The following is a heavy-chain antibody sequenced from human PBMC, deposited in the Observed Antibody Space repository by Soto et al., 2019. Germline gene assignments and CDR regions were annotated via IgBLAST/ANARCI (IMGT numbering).Heavy chain of an antibody. D-gene: IGHD6-13*01. J-gene: IGHJ6*02. CDR2: IYYSGST. Sequence: SETLSLTCTVSGGSISSSSYYWGWIRQPPGKGLEWIGSIYYSGSTYYNPSLKSRVTISVDTSKNQFSLKLSSVTAADPAVYYCASQQLVHYYYGMDVWGQGTTVT. V-gene: IGHV4-39*01. CDR3: ASQQLVHYYYGMDV. CDR1: GGSISSSSYY.